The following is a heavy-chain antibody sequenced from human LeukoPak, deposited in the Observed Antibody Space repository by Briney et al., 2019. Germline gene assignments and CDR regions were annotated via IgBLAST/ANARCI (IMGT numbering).Heavy chain of an antibody. J-gene: IGHJ4*02. Sequence: GESLKISCKASGYKFTCYWIAWVRQMPGYGLEWMGSLYPIDSDKTYSASFQGQVTMSADRSISTAYLQWSSLKASDTAMYYCARRRDLYSGSYYPFDYWGQGTLVTVSS. D-gene: IGHD1-26*01. V-gene: IGHV5-51*01. CDR2: LYPIDSDK. CDR1: GYKFTCYW. CDR3: ARRRDLYSGSYYPFDY.